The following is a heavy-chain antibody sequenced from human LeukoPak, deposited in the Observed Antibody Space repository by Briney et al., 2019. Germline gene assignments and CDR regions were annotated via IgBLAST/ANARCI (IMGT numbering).Heavy chain of an antibody. CDR3: ARAEGYGGELDS. CDR1: GFTFSTYA. Sequence: GRSLRLSCAASGFTFSTYAMHWVRQTPGKGLEWVALVSYDGSNKYYANSVKGRFTISRENSKNRLYLQMNSLRAEDTAVYYCARAEGYGGELDSWGQGTLVTVSS. CDR2: VSYDGSNK. J-gene: IGHJ4*02. D-gene: IGHD4-23*01. V-gene: IGHV3-30*04.